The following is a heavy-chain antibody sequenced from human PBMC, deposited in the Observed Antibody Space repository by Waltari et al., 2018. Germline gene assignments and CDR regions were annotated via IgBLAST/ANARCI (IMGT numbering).Heavy chain of an antibody. V-gene: IGHV3-74*03. J-gene: IGHJ3*01. Sequence: EVQLVESGGGLVQPGGSLRLSCAASGFTFSRSWIHWVRQFPGKGLMWVSRINNDGSSTVYADSMKGRFTISRDDAKNTVSLQMNNLSAEDTALYYCARAGLLGAFDVWGQGTMVTVSS. CDR3: ARAGLLGAFDV. CDR2: INNDGSST. D-gene: IGHD2-15*01. CDR1: GFTFSRSW.